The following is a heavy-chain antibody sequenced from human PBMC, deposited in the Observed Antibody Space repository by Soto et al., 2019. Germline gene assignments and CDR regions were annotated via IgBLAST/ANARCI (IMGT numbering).Heavy chain of an antibody. J-gene: IGHJ4*02. CDR2: IIPIRGIA. Sequence: QVQLVQSGAAVKKPGSSVKVSCKASGCTFSSYTISWVRQAPGQGLEWMGRIIPIRGIANYAPKFEGRVTNTADKSTTSAYMELRSLRYEATAVYYCAIELGAPWDYWGQGTLVTVSS. CDR3: AIELGAPWDY. CDR1: GCTFSSYT. D-gene: IGHD3-3*01. V-gene: IGHV1-69*08.